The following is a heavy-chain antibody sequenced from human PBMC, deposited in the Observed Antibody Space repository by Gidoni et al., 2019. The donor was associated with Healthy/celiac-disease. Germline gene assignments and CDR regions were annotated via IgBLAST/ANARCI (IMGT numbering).Heavy chain of an antibody. CDR2: INPSGGST. J-gene: IGHJ5*02. Sequence: QVQLVQSGAEVKKPGASVKVSCKASGYTFTSYYMHWVRQAPGQGLEWMGIINPSGGSTSYAQKFQGRVTMTRDTPTSTVYMELSSLRSEDTAVYYCASATRARNWCDPWGQGTLVTVSS. CDR1: GYTFTSYY. D-gene: IGHD1-1*01. CDR3: ASATRARNWCDP. V-gene: IGHV1-46*01.